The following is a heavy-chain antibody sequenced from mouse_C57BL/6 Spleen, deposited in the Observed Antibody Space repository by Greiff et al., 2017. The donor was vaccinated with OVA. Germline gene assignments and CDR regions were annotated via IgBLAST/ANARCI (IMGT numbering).Heavy chain of an antibody. V-gene: IGHV1-69*01. D-gene: IGHD1-1*01. CDR3: ARERAITTVVARYFDY. CDR2: IDPSDSYT. Sequence: QVQLQQPGAELVMPGASVKLSCKASGYTFTSYWMHWVKQRPGQGLEWIGEIDPSDSYTNYNQKFKGKSTLTVDKSSSTAYMQLSSLTSEDSAGYYCARERAITTVVARYFDYWGQGTTLTVSS. CDR1: GYTFTSYW. J-gene: IGHJ2*01.